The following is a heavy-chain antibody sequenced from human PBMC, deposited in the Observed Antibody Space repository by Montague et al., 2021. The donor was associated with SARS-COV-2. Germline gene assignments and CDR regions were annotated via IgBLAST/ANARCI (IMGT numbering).Heavy chain of an antibody. D-gene: IGHD3-9*01. V-gene: IGHV4-59*01. CDR2: IYYSGST. J-gene: IGHJ6*03. Sequence: SETLSLTCTVSGXSISSYYWSWIRQPPGKGLEWIGYIYYSGSTNYNPSLKSRVTISVDTSKNQFSLKLSSVTAADTAVYYCARDSRTDFDWLFPDSGSYYYYMDVGGKGTTVTVSS. CDR3: ARDSRTDFDWLFPDSGSYYYYMDV. CDR1: GXSISSYY.